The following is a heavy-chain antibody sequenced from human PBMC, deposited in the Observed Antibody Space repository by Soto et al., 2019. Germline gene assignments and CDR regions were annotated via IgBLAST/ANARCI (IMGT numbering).Heavy chain of an antibody. J-gene: IGHJ6*02. CDR1: GFTFSSYG. V-gene: IGHV3-33*01. CDR2: IWYDGSNK. Sequence: PGGSLRLSCAASGFTFSSYGMHWVRQAPGKGLEWVAVIWYDGSNKYYADSVKGRFTISRDNSKNTLYLQMNSLRAEDTAAYYCASAGSYYYYGMDVWGQGTTVTVSS. CDR3: ASAGSYYYYGMDV.